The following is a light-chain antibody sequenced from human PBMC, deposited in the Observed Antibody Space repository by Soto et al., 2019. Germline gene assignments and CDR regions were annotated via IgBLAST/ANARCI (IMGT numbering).Light chain of an antibody. CDR3: SLYTSENTYV. V-gene: IGLV2-18*01. J-gene: IGLJ1*01. Sequence: ALTQPPSVSGSPGQSVTIPCTGTSTDFVSYNRVSWYQQPPGTAPKLIIYEASNRPSGVPDRFSGSKSGNTASLTISGLQAADEADYYCSLYTSENTYVFGTGTKVTVL. CDR2: EAS. CDR1: STDFVSYNR.